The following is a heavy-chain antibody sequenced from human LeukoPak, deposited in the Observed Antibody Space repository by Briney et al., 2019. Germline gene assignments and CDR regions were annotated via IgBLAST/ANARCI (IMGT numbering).Heavy chain of an antibody. CDR3: AKPRGGDSWAFDF. D-gene: IGHD2-21*02. CDR2: ISYDGSNK. CDR1: GFTFSGYG. J-gene: IGHJ3*01. Sequence: PGGSLRLSCEAPGFTFSGYGMHWVRQAPGKGLESVAGISYDGSNKYYTDSVKGRFTISRDNSKNTLYLQMNSLRPEDTPVYYCAKPRGGDSWAFDFWGQGTMVTVSS. V-gene: IGHV3-30*18.